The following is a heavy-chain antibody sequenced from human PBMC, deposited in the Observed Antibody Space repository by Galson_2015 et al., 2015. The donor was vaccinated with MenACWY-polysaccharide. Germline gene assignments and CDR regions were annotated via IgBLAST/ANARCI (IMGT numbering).Heavy chain of an antibody. CDR3: ASQGIAVAGVIDY. V-gene: IGHV6-1*01. Sequence: CAISGDSVSSNNAAWNWIRQSPSRGLEWLGRTYYRSKWYKYYAASVESRITINVDTSKNQFSLQLTSVTPEDTAMYYCASQGIAVAGVIDYWGQGILVTVSS. CDR2: TYYRSKWYK. J-gene: IGHJ4*02. CDR1: GDSVSSNNAA. D-gene: IGHD6-19*01.